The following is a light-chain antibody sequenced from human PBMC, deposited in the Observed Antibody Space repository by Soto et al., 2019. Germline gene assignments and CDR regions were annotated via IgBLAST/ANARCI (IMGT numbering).Light chain of an antibody. CDR1: SSDVGGYNY. V-gene: IGLV2-14*01. Sequence: QSVLTQPASVSGSPGQSITISCTGTSSDVGGYNYVSWYQQHPGKAPKLMIYAVTDRPSGVSSRFSGSKSGNTACLTISGLQAEDEADYYCSSYTSSSTLFGTGTKVTV. J-gene: IGLJ1*01. CDR3: SSYTSSSTL. CDR2: AVT.